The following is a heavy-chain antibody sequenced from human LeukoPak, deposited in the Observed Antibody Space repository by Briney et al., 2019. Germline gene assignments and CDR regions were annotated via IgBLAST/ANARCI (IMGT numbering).Heavy chain of an antibody. V-gene: IGHV4-34*01. Sequence: SSETLSLTCAVYGGSFSGYYWSWIRQPPGKGLEWIGEINHSGSTNYNPSLKSRVTISVGTSKNQFSLKLSSVTAADTAVYYCARSQNYYGSGSFNPPYYWGQGTLVTVSS. J-gene: IGHJ4*02. CDR1: GGSFSGYY. D-gene: IGHD3-10*01. CDR3: ARSQNYYGSGSFNPPYY. CDR2: INHSGST.